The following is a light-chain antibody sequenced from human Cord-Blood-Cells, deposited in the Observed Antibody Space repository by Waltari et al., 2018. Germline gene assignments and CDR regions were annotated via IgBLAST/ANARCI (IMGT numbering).Light chain of an antibody. CDR2: GAS. J-gene: IGKJ2*01. V-gene: IGKV3-15*01. CDR3: QQYNNWPPKLFTP. CDR1: QSVSSN. Sequence: EIVMTQSPATLSVSPGERATLSCRASQSVSSNLAWYQQKPGQAPRLLIYGASTRATGIPARFSGSGSGTEFTLTISSLQSEDFAVYYCQQYNNWPPKLFTPFGQETKLEIK.